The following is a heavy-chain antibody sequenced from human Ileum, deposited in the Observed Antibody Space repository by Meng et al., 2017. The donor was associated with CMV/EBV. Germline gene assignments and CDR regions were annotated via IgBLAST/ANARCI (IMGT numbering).Heavy chain of an antibody. V-gene: IGHV6-1*02. CDR1: GDSVSSIGAI. CDR2: TYYRSKWYN. CDR3: ARENGYEWYFDF. Sequence: QLPQSWPGLGKPSQTLALPCSISGDSVSSIGAIWNWIRQSPSRGLEWLVKTYYRSKWYNDYAPSVKSRITVKPDTSKNQFSLQLNSVTPEDTAVYYCARENGYEWYFDFWGRGTLVTVSS. J-gene: IGHJ2*01. D-gene: IGHD6-13*01.